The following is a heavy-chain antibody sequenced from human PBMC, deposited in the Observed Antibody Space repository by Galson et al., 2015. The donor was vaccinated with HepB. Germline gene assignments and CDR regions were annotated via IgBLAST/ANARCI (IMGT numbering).Heavy chain of an antibody. J-gene: IGHJ4*02. V-gene: IGHV3-30*04. CDR3: ARDLLRYGDYVSPVDY. CDR2: ISYDGSNK. Sequence: SLRLSCAASGFTFSSYAMHWVRQAPGKGLEWVAVISYDGSNKYYADSVKGRFTISRDNSKNTLYLQMNSLRAEDTAVYYCARDLLRYGDYVSPVDYWGQGTLVTVSS. CDR1: GFTFSSYA. D-gene: IGHD4-17*01.